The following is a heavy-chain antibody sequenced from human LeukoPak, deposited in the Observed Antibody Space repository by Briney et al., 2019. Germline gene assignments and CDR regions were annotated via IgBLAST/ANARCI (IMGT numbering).Heavy chain of an antibody. CDR3: ARASGYAYGMDV. CDR1: GGTFSSYA. J-gene: IGHJ6*02. Sequence: SVKVSCKASGGTFSSYAISWVRQAPGQGLEWMGGIIPIFGTADYAQKFQGRVTITADESTSTAYMELSSLRSEDTAVYYCARASGYAYGMDVWGQGTTVTVSS. CDR2: IIPIFGTA. V-gene: IGHV1-69*13. D-gene: IGHD5-12*01.